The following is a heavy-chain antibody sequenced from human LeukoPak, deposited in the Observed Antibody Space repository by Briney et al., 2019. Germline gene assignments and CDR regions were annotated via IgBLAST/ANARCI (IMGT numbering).Heavy chain of an antibody. V-gene: IGHV1-8*01. Sequence: ASVKVSCKASGYTFTSYDINWVRQATGQGLEWMGWMNPNSGNTGYAQKFQGRVTMTRNTSISTAYMELSSLRSEDTAVYYCAREASSSWVDWFDPWGQGTLVTVSS. D-gene: IGHD6-13*01. J-gene: IGHJ5*02. CDR2: MNPNSGNT. CDR3: AREASSSWVDWFDP. CDR1: GYTFTSYD.